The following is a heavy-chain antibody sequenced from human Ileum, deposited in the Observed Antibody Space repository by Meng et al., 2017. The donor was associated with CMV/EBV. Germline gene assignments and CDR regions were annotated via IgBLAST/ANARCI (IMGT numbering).Heavy chain of an antibody. Sequence: VQYVECGGCLFHPGWLVRASCAASGFTISDAAMSWIRQAPGKGLQWVSAVRGYGGSAVYADFMKDRFTISRDNSKNTVYLQMNSLRAEDTAVYYCVGLLTGYNSHHWGQGTLVTVSS. CDR2: VRGYGGSA. V-gene: IGHV3-23*04. CDR1: GFTISDAA. CDR3: VGLLTGYNSHH. J-gene: IGHJ5*02. D-gene: IGHD3-9*01.